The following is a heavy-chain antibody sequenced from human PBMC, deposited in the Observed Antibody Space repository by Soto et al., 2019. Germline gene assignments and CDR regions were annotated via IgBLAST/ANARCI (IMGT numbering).Heavy chain of an antibody. J-gene: IGHJ4*02. V-gene: IGHV1-58*02. CDR3: AAGDYYDSSGYYFFDY. CDR1: GFTFTSSA. D-gene: IGHD3-22*01. CDR2: IVVGSGNT. Sequence: SVKVSCKASGFTFTSSAMQWVRQARGQRLEWIGWIVVGSGNTNYAQKFQERVTITRDMSTSTAYMELSSLRSEDTAVYYCAAGDYYDSSGYYFFDYWGQGTLVTVSS.